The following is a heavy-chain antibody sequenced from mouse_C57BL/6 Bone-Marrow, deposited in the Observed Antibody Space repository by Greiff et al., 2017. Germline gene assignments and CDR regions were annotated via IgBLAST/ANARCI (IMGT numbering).Heavy chain of an antibody. J-gene: IGHJ3*01. V-gene: IGHV1-55*01. Sequence: QVQLQQPGAELVKPGASVKMSCKASGYTFTSYWITWVKQRPGQGLEWIGDIYPGSGRTHYTEKFKSKATLTVDTSSSTAYMQLSSLTSEDSAVYYCARRVYLWFAYWGQGTLVTFSA. D-gene: IGHD5-1*01. CDR1: GYTFTSYW. CDR2: IYPGSGRT. CDR3: ARRVYLWFAY.